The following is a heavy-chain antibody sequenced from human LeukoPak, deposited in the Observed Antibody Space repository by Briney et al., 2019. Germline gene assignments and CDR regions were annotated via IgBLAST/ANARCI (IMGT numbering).Heavy chain of an antibody. J-gene: IGHJ3*01. D-gene: IGHD2-2*01. V-gene: IGHV3-23*01. CDR3: AKIPIPGAGAQLRSKDGSDF. CDR2: IGGNGGSA. Sequence: GGSLRLSCAASGFTFSSYAMSWVRQAPGKGLEWVSAIGGNGGSANYADSVKGRFTISRDNSLNTLYLQMNSLRAEDTAIYYCAKIPIPGAGAQLRSKDGSDFWGQGTKVTVS. CDR1: GFTFSSYA.